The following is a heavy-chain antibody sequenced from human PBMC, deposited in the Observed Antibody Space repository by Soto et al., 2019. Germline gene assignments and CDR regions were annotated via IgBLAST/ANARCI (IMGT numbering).Heavy chain of an antibody. J-gene: IGHJ4*02. CDR2: INHSRST. D-gene: IGHD7-27*01. CDR3: ARGWGRIFDY. V-gene: IGHV4-34*01. Sequence: QVQLQQWGAGLLKPSETLSLTCAVYGGSFSGYYWSWIRQPPGKGLEWIGEINHSRSTNYNPSLTSRVTISVDTSKNQFSLKLSSVTAAAAAVYYCARGWGRIFDYWGQGTLVTVSS. CDR1: GGSFSGYY.